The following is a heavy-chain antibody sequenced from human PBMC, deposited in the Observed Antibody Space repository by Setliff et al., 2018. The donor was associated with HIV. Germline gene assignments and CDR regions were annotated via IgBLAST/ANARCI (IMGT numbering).Heavy chain of an antibody. D-gene: IGHD3-22*01. CDR1: GGSISSNNDH. V-gene: IGHV4-39*07. Sequence: SETLSLTCTVSGGSISSNNDHWGWIRQPPGKGLEWIGSISHSGNTYHNPSLQSRVTISLDMSKSQFSLKLRSMSAADTAVYYCARDPHYFDTSGYYSYFYFDFWGQGMLVTVPQ. CDR3: ARDPHYFDTSGYYSYFYFDF. J-gene: IGHJ4*02. CDR2: ISHSGNT.